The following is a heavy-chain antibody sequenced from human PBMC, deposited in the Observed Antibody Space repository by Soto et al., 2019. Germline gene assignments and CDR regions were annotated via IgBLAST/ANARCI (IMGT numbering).Heavy chain of an antibody. CDR2: VSGYNGNT. V-gene: IGHV1-18*01. Sequence: ASVKVSCKASGYTFTSFGVNWVRQAPGQGPEWMGWVSGYNGNTNYAQKFQGRVTMTTDTSTSTAYMELTSLTSDDTATYYGTRDLYGEYTSSWFGGHYWGQGTLVTVSS. D-gene: IGHD3-16*01. CDR1: GYTFTSFG. CDR3: TRDLYGEYTSSWFGGHY. J-gene: IGHJ4*02.